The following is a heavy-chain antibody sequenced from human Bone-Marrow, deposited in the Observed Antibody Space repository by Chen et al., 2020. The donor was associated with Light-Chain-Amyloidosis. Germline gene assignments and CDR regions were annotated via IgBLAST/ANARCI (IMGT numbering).Heavy chain of an antibody. CDR3: ARGAPYYDFWSGYYTRYYYYYMDV. CDR1: GDSIRGTNYY. V-gene: IGHV4-39*07. D-gene: IGHD3-3*01. CDR2: INHSGST. J-gene: IGHJ6*03. Sequence: QLQLQESGPGLVKPSETLSLTCTVSGDSIRGTNYYWSWIRQPPGKGLEWIGEINHSGSTNYNPSLKSRVTISVDTSKNQFSLKLSSVTAADTAVYYCARGAPYYDFWSGYYTRYYYYYMDVWGKGTTVTVSS.